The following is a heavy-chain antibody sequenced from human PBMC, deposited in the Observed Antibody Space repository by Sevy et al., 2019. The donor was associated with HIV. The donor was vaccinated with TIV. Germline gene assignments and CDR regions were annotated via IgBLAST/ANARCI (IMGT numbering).Heavy chain of an antibody. CDR3: ARNHRTTVTTFGDY. D-gene: IGHD4-17*01. V-gene: IGHV4-34*01. J-gene: IGHJ4*02. CDR1: GGSFSGYY. Sequence: SETLSLTCAVYGGSFSGYYWSWIRQPPGKGLEWIGEINHSGSTNYNPSLKSRVTISVDTSMNQFSLKLSSVTAADTAVYYCARNHRTTVTTFGDYWGQGTLVTVSS. CDR2: INHSGST.